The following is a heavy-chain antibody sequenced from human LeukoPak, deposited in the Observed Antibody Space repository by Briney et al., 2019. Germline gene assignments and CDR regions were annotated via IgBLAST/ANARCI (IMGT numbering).Heavy chain of an antibody. CDR3: ARTGRGYSYSFDY. V-gene: IGHV3-74*01. D-gene: IGHD5-18*01. J-gene: IGHJ4*02. Sequence: GGSLRLSCAASGFTFSSYWMHWVRRAPGKGLVWVSRINSDGSSTSYADSVKGRFTISRDNAKNTLYLQMNSLRAEDTAVYYCARTGRGYSYSFDYWGQGTLVTVSS. CDR1: GFTFSSYW. CDR2: INSDGSST.